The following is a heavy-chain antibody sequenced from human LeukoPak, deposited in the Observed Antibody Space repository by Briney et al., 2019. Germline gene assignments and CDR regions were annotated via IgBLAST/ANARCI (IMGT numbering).Heavy chain of an antibody. CDR1: GFTFSSYA. CDR3: ARGGGYYDRTKNAFDI. V-gene: IGHV3-30*04. D-gene: IGHD3-22*01. J-gene: IGHJ3*02. Sequence: GGSLRLSCAASGFTFSSYAMHWVRQAPGKGLEWVAVISYDGSNKYYADSVKGRFTISRDNSKNTLYLQMNSLRAEDTAVYYCARGGGYYDRTKNAFDIWGQGTMVTVSS. CDR2: ISYDGSNK.